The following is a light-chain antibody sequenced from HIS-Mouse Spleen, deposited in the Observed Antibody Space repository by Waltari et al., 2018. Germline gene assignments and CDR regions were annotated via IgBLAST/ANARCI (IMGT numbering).Light chain of an antibody. Sequence: QSALTQPRSVSGSPVQSVTIPCTATTRAVGGYNYFSWYQPHPGKAPKLMIYDVSKRPSGVPDRFSGSKSGNTASLTISGLQAEDEADYYCCSYAGSYTGVFGTGTKVTVL. V-gene: IGLV2-11*01. CDR1: TRAVGGYNY. CDR2: DVS. J-gene: IGLJ1*01. CDR3: CSYAGSYTGV.